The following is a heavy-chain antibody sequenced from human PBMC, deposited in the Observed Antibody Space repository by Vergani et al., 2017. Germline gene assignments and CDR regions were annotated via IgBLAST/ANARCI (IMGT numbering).Heavy chain of an antibody. CDR1: GFTFSRHW. J-gene: IGHJ4*02. V-gene: IGHV3-74*01. Sequence: EVQLVESGGGLVQPGGSLRLSCAASGFTFSRHWMHWVRQAPGKGLVWVSRVNPEGTNTPYADSVKGRFTISRDNAKNMMYLQLNSLRDEDTAVYYCARDGRMDAEGTELDYWGQGTLVTVSS. D-gene: IGHD1-14*01. CDR3: ARDGRMDAEGTELDY. CDR2: VNPEGTNT.